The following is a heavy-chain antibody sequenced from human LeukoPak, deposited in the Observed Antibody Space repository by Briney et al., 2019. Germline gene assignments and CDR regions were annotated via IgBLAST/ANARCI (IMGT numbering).Heavy chain of an antibody. CDR2: IYRGGDT. CDR1: GFTVGYNY. CDR3: ARVMGDSSGYYFRVDYLDS. Sequence: GGSLRLSCAVSGFTVGYNYMTWVRQTPGKGLERVSSIYRGGDTFYADSVKGRFTISRESSKNTLFLQTNSLRIEDTAVYYCARVMGDSSGYYFRVDYLDSWGQGTLVTVSS. D-gene: IGHD3-22*01. J-gene: IGHJ4*02. V-gene: IGHV3-66*02.